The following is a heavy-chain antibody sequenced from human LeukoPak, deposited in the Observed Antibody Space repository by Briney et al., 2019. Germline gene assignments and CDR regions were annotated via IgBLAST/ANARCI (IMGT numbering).Heavy chain of an antibody. Sequence: SETLSLTCTVSDVSISSYYWSWIRQPPGKGLEWIGYIYYSGSTNYNPSLKSRVTISVDTSKNQFSLKLSSVTAADTAVYYCARGQGATVPQVGKNWFDPWGQGTRVTVSS. CDR2: IYYSGST. D-gene: IGHD1-26*01. V-gene: IGHV4-59*01. CDR3: ARGQGATVPQVGKNWFDP. J-gene: IGHJ5*02. CDR1: DVSISSYY.